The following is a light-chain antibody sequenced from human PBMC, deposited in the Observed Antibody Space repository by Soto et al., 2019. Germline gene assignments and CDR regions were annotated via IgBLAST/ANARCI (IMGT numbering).Light chain of an antibody. CDR3: AAWDDSLIAPGVV. J-gene: IGLJ2*01. V-gene: IGLV1-47*01. CDR1: SSNIGSNY. CDR2: RNN. Sequence: QSVLTQPPSSSGTPGQRVTISCSGSSSNIGSNYVYWYQQLPGTAPKLLIYRNNQRPSGVPDRFSGSKSGTSASLASSGLRSEDEDDYYCAAWDDSLIAPGVVFGGGTKLTVL.